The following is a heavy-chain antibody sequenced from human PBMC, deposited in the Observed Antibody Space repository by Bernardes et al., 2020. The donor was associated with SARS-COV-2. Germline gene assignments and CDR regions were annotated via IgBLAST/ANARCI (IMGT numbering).Heavy chain of an antibody. V-gene: IGHV1-8*01. CDR2: MNPNSGNT. CDR1: GYTFTSYD. Sequence: SVKVSCKASGYTFTSYDINWVRQATGQGLEWMGWMNPNSGNTGYAQKFQGRVTMTRNTSISTAYMELSSLRSEDTAVYYCSRVPITMRVVVIPYYYGMDVWGQGTTVTVSS. CDR3: SRVPITMRVVVIPYYYGMDV. D-gene: IGHD3-22*01. J-gene: IGHJ6*02.